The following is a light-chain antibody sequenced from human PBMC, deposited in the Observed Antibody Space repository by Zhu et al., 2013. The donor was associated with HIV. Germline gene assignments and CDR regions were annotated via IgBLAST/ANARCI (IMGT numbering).Light chain of an antibody. CDR1: QSIAKN. V-gene: IGKV3-20*01. CDR2: GAS. J-gene: IGKJ1*01. CDR3: QQYGGSSWT. Sequence: EIVMTQSTATVSVSPGERATLSCRASQSIAKNLAWYQQKPGQAPRLLMYGASNRASGFPDRFSGTGSGTDFTLSINRLEPEDSALYYCQQYGGSSWTFGQGTKVEIK.